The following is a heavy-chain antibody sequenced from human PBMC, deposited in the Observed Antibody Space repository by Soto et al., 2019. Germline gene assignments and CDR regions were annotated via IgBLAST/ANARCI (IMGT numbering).Heavy chain of an antibody. V-gene: IGHV4-39*01. J-gene: IGHJ4*02. CDR3: ARHLHPTTGYCPSTSCYHFDY. Sequence: PSETLPLTCTVSGDSISSSRYYWGWVRQPPGKGLEWIGSIYYRGSTYYSPSPKSRVTISVDTSKNQFSLKLSSVTAADTAVYYCARHLHPTTGYCPSTSCYHFDYWGQGTLVTVSS. CDR1: GDSISSSRYY. D-gene: IGHD2-2*01. CDR2: IYYRGST.